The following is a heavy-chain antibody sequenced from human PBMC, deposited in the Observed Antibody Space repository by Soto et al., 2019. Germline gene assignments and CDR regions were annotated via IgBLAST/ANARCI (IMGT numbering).Heavy chain of an antibody. J-gene: IGHJ4*02. V-gene: IGHV2-5*02. D-gene: IGHD3-16*01. CDR2: IYWDDDK. CDR1: GFSLTSRPVG. CDR3: AHRRNYDGSWNEGVFDY. Sequence: KESGPTLVTPTQTLTLTCTFSGFSLTSRPVGVGWVRQPPGKALEWLAFIYWDDDKRYSPSLRSTLTVTKDASKNQVVLTLTNMDPVDTATYYCAHRRNYDGSWNEGVFDYWGQGILVTVSS.